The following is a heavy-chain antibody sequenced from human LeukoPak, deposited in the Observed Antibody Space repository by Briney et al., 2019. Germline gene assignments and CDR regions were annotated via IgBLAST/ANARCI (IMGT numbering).Heavy chain of an antibody. Sequence: GGSLRLSCAASGFTFNSYDMNWVRQAPGKGLEWVSSISSSGTYTFYADSVKGRFSISRDNAKDSLYLQMSSLRAEDTAVFYCARVRRWLVPHSFDYWGQGTLVTVSS. V-gene: IGHV3-21*04. D-gene: IGHD6-19*01. CDR2: ISSSGTYT. CDR1: GFTFNSYD. J-gene: IGHJ4*02. CDR3: ARVRRWLVPHSFDY.